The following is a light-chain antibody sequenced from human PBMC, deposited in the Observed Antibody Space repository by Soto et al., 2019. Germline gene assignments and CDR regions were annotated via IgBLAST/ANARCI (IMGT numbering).Light chain of an antibody. J-gene: IGKJ2*01. CDR3: HQYNNWPPMHT. CDR2: AAS. Sequence: IVMTQSPATLSVFPGERATLSCRASQSISNNLAWLQQKPGQAPRLLIYAASTRATGVPARFSGSGSGTDFTLTINSLQPEDFAVYYCHQYNNWPPMHTVGQGTKVDIK. V-gene: IGKV3-15*01. CDR1: QSISNN.